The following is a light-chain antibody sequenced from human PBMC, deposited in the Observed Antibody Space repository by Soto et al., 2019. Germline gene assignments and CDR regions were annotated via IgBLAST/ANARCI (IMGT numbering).Light chain of an antibody. V-gene: IGKV1-39*01. J-gene: IGKJ5*01. CDR1: QSVSTY. CDR3: QQSYNTAAIT. Sequence: DIQMTQSPSSLSASVGDRVTITCRASQSVSTYLNWFQQKPGKAPKLLIYAASRLQSGVPSRFSGSGSGTDFTLTISGLQPEDFATYYGQQSYNTAAITFGQGTRLQIK. CDR2: AAS.